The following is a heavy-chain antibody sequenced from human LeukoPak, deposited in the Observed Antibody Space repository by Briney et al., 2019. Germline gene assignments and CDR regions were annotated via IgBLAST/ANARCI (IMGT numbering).Heavy chain of an antibody. CDR1: GYTFTGYY. CDR2: INPNSGGT. CDR3: ARALYDSSDYYYN. V-gene: IGHV1-2*02. J-gene: IGHJ4*02. Sequence: ASVKVSCKASGYTFTGYYMHWVRQHPGQGLEWMGWINPNSGGTAYAQKFQGRVTMTRDTSISTAYMELSRLRSDDTAVYYCARALYDSSDYYYNWGQGTLVTVSS. D-gene: IGHD3-22*01.